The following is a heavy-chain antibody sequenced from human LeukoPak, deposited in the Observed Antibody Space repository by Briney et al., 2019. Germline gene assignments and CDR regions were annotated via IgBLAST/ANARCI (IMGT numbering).Heavy chain of an antibody. D-gene: IGHD4-17*01. J-gene: IGHJ4*02. CDR2: IWYDGENK. Sequence: GGSLRLSCSAPGFKFRSYGMHWVRQAPGKGLGWVAFIWYDGENKYYADSVKGRFTISRDNSKNTLYLQMNSLRADDTAVYYCARGPNYGDYVDYHDYWGQGTLVTVSS. CDR3: ARGPNYGDYVDYHDY. V-gene: IGHV3-33*01. CDR1: GFKFRSYG.